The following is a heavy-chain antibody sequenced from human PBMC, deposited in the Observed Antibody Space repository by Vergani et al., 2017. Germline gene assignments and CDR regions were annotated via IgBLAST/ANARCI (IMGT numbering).Heavy chain of an antibody. CDR2: IKQDGSEK. Sequence: EVQLVESGGGLVQPGGSLRLSCAASGFTFSSYWMSWVRQAPGKGLEWVANIKQDGSEKYYVDSVKGRFTISRDNAKNSLYLQMNSLRAEDTAVYYCARIRAARRWDWFDPWGQGTLVTVSS. J-gene: IGHJ5*02. V-gene: IGHV3-7*01. D-gene: IGHD6-6*01. CDR1: GFTFSSYW. CDR3: ARIRAARRWDWFDP.